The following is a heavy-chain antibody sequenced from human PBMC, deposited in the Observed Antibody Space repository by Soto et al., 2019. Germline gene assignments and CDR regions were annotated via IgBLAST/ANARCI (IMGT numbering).Heavy chain of an antibody. V-gene: IGHV3-30*18. CDR1: GFTFSSYG. CDR2: ISYDGSNK. Sequence: GGSLRLSCAASGFTFSSYGMHWVRQAPGKGLEWVAVISYDGSNKYDADSVKGRFTISRDNSKNTLYLQMNSLRAEDTAVYYCGKGSRFGCLLPIYFDYWGQGTLVTVS. CDR3: GKGSRFGCLLPIYFDY. J-gene: IGHJ4*02. D-gene: IGHD3-22*01.